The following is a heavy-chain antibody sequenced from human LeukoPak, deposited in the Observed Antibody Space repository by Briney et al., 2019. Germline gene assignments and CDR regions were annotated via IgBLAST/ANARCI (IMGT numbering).Heavy chain of an antibody. V-gene: IGHV1-24*01. J-gene: IGHJ4*02. CDR3: ASGVLRLGELSLKY. CDR1: GYTLTELS. CDR2: FDPEDGET. D-gene: IGHD3-16*02. Sequence: GASVKVSCKVSGYTLTELSMHWVRQAPGKGLEWMGGFDPEDGETIYAQKFQGRVTMTRDTSISTAYMELSRLRSDDTAVYYCASGVLRLGELSLKYWGQGTLVTVSS.